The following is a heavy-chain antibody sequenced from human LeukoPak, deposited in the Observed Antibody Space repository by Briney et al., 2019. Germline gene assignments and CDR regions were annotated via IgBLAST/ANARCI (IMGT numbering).Heavy chain of an antibody. CDR2: IWHDGSKS. Sequence: GRSLRLSCAASGFIFSTYGIHWVRQAPGKGLEWVAAIWHDGSKSYYIESMKGRLAGSKDNSRDTAHLQMDSLRAEDTAVYYCARAFGYCSSGNCYSTGTHDVFDIWGQGTTVIVSS. D-gene: IGHD2-15*01. V-gene: IGHV3-33*01. J-gene: IGHJ3*02. CDR1: GFIFSTYG. CDR3: ARAFGYCSSGNCYSTGTHDVFDI.